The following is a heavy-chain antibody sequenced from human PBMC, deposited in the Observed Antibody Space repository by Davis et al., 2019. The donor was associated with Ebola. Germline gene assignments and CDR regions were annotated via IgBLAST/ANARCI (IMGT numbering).Heavy chain of an antibody. D-gene: IGHD2-2*01. CDR2: ISAYNGNT. CDR3: ARDQRGYCSSTSCYGEDYFYGMDV. V-gene: IGHV1-18*01. Sequence: ASVKVSCKASGYTFTSYGISWVRQAPGQGLEWMGWISAYNGNTNYAQKLQGRVTMTTDTSTSTAYMELSRLRSDDTAVYYCARDQRGYCSSTSCYGEDYFYGMDVWGQGTTVTVSS. CDR1: GYTFTSYG. J-gene: IGHJ6*02.